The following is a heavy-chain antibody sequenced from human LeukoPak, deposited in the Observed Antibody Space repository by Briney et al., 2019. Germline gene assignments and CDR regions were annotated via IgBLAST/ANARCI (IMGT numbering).Heavy chain of an antibody. CDR2: ISAYNGNT. V-gene: IGHV1-18*04. CDR1: GYTFAANY. Sequence: ASVKVSCKTSGYTFAANYMQWVRQAPGQGLEWMGWISAYNGNTNYAQKLQGRVTMTTDTSTCTAYMELRSLRSDDTAVYYCARDFRYYGSVQYGMDVWGQGTTVTVSS. J-gene: IGHJ6*02. D-gene: IGHD3-10*01. CDR3: ARDFRYYGSVQYGMDV.